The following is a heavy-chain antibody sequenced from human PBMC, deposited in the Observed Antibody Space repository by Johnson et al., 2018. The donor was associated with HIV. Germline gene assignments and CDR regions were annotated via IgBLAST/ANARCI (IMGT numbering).Heavy chain of an antibody. CDR1: AFTFSNYA. CDR3: ATFGYTSGWIVTDDAFDV. Sequence: QVQLVESGGGVVQPGRSLRLACAASAFTFSNYAMHWVRQAPGKGLEWVAVISYDGSSKYYAESLKGRISISRDNSMNTLYLQMNSLRAEYTAVYYCATFGYTSGWIVTDDAFDVWGHGTLVTVSS. J-gene: IGHJ3*01. V-gene: IGHV3-30-3*01. D-gene: IGHD6-19*01. CDR2: ISYDGSSK.